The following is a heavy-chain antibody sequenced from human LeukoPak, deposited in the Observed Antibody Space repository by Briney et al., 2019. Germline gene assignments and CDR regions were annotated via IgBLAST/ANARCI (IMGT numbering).Heavy chain of an antibody. D-gene: IGHD5-18*01. CDR3: ARERIERYTYASSDFDY. CDR1: GGSISSYY. V-gene: IGHV4-38-2*02. J-gene: IGHJ4*02. Sequence: SETLSLTCTVSGGSISSYYWSWIRQPPGKGLEWIASVSHSGSTYYNPSLKSRVTISVDTSKNQFSLKVTSVTAADTALYYCARERIERYTYASSDFDYWGRGTLVTVSS. CDR2: VSHSGST.